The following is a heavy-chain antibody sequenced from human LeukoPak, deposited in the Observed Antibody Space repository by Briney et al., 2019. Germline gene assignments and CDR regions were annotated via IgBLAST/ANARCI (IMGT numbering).Heavy chain of an antibody. V-gene: IGHV3-23*01. J-gene: IGHJ1*01. Sequence: GGSLRLSCAASGFTFSSYAMSWVRQAPGKGLEGVSAISGSGGSTYYADSVKGRFTISRDNSKNTLYLQMNSLRAEDTAVYYCAKDQVYYYDSSGYILWGQGTLVTVSS. CDR2: ISGSGGST. CDR1: GFTFSSYA. CDR3: AKDQVYYYDSSGYIL. D-gene: IGHD3-22*01.